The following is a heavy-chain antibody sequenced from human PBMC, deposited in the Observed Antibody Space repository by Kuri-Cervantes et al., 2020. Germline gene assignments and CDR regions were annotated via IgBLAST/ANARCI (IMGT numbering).Heavy chain of an antibody. V-gene: IGHV1-46*03. CDR2: INPSGGST. CDR3: TIPAARYDFDY. Sequence: ASVTVSCRASGYTFTRYYMHWVRQAPGQGLEWMGIINPSGGSTSYAQKFQGRVTMTRDTSTSTVYMELSSLRSEDTAVYYCTIPAARYDFDYWGQGTPVTVSS. D-gene: IGHD2-2*01. J-gene: IGHJ4*02. CDR1: GYTFTRYY.